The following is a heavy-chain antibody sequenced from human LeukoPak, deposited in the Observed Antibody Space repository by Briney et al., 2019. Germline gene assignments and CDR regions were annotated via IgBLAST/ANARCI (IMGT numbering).Heavy chain of an antibody. V-gene: IGHV3-74*01. J-gene: IGHJ4*02. CDR2: INSDGSST. CDR1: GFTFSTYW. CDR3: ARGPIQDSGRYYVGDY. D-gene: IGHD1-26*01. Sequence: GGSLRLSCAASGFTFSTYWMHWVRQAPGEGLVWVSRINSDGSSTNYADSVKGRFTISRDNAKNTLYLQMNSLRAEDTAVYYCARGPIQDSGRYYVGDYWGQGTLVTVSS.